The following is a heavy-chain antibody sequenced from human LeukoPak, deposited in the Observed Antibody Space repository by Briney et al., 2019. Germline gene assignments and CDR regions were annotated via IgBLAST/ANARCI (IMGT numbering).Heavy chain of an antibody. D-gene: IGHD2-2*01. CDR2: IYYSGST. V-gene: IGHV4-39*01. CDR3: AGNCSRTSCSSTFDI. J-gene: IGHJ3*02. Sequence: SETLSLTCTVSGGSISSSRYYWAWIRQPPGKGLEWIGSIYYSGSTHYNPSQKSRVTISVDTSKNQFFLRLSSGTAADTAVHYCAGNCSRTSCSSTFDIWGRGTMVTVSS. CDR1: GGSISSSRYY.